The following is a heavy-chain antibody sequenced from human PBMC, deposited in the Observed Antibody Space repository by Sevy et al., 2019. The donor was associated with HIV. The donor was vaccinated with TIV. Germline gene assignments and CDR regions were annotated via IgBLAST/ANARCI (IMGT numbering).Heavy chain of an antibody. D-gene: IGHD3-10*01. J-gene: IGHJ5*02. CDR3: ARAPGFYGSGSYQWFDP. CDR2: ISSDGSEK. CDR1: GFIFSNYA. Sequence: GGSLRLSCAASGFIFSNYAIHWVRQAPGKGLEWVAVISSDGSEKYYADSVKGRFTISRDNSKNTLYLQLTSLRAEETAIYYCARAPGFYGSGSYQWFDPWGQGTLVTVSS. V-gene: IGHV3-30*04.